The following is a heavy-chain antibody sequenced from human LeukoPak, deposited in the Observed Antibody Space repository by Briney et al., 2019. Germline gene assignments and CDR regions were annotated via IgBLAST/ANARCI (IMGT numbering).Heavy chain of an antibody. CDR3: ARADWDTAMIDY. J-gene: IGHJ4*02. CDR1: AFTFSSYG. V-gene: IGHV3-21*01. CDR2: ISGDGRDI. D-gene: IGHD5-18*01. Sequence: GGSLRLSCAASAFTFSSYGMSWVRQAPGKGLEWVSAISGDGRDIFYADAVKGRFTISRDNAKNSLHLQMNSLRAEDTAVYYCARADWDTAMIDYWGQGTLVTVSS.